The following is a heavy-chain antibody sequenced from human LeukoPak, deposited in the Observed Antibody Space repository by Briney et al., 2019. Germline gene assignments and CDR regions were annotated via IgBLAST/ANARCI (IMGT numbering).Heavy chain of an antibody. CDR3: ARGVDY. V-gene: IGHV3-48*02. CDR2: ISPGSTTI. Sequence: PGGSLRLFCEASGFTFRTYRMNWVRQAPGKGLEWVSYISPGSTTIYYADSVKGRFTISRDNAKNSLYLQMNSLRDEDTAVYYCARGVDYWGQGTLVTVSS. CDR1: GFTFRTYR. J-gene: IGHJ4*02.